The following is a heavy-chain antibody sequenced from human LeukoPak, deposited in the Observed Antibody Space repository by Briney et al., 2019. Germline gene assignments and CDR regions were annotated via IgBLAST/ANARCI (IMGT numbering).Heavy chain of an antibody. CDR3: ASSGTVAGTGDY. V-gene: IGHV1-69*05. CDR1: GGTFSSYA. D-gene: IGHD6-19*01. Sequence: GASVKVSCKASGGTFSSYAISWVRRAPGQGLEWMGRIIPIFGTANYAQKFQGRVTITTDESTSTAYMELSSLRSEDTAVYYCASSGTVAGTGDYWGQGTLVTVSS. CDR2: IIPIFGTA. J-gene: IGHJ4*02.